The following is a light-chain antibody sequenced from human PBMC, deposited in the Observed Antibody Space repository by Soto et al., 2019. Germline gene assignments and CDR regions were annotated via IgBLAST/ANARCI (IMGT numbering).Light chain of an antibody. CDR3: EHDYNYPWS. CDR2: AAS. V-gene: IGKV1-8*01. Sequence: AIRMTQSPSSFSASTGDRVTITCRASQGISSYLAWYQQKPRKAPKLLIYAASTLKSGGQSRLRGSGSWTDFNSTNTCLQSENCATYYCEHDYNYPWSFGQGTKVEIK. J-gene: IGKJ1*01. CDR1: QGISSY.